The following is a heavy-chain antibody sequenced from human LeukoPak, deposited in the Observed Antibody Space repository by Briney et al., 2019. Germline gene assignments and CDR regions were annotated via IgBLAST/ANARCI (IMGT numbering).Heavy chain of an antibody. J-gene: IGHJ6*03. Sequence: SVKGRFTISRDNAKNSLYLQMSSLRVEDTAVYYCARQPDYYDSSGYFYYYYYYMDVWGKGTTVTVSS. V-gene: IGHV3-21*01. D-gene: IGHD3-22*01. CDR3: ARQPDYYDSSGYFYYYYYYMDV.